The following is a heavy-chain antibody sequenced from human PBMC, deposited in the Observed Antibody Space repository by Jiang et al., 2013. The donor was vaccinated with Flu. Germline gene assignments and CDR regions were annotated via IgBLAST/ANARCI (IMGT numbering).Heavy chain of an antibody. J-gene: IGHJ6*02. V-gene: IGHV4-59*08. CDR3: ARLDASSSSSPIYYYGLDV. Sequence: GPGLVKPPETLSLTCTVSGGSISSYYWSWIRQPPGKGLEWIGFISDSGSTNYNPSLKSRVTISVDTSKSQFSLNLSSVTAADTAVYYCARLDASSSSSPIYYYGLDVWGQGTTVTVSS. D-gene: IGHD6-6*01. CDR1: GGSISSYY. CDR2: ISDSGST.